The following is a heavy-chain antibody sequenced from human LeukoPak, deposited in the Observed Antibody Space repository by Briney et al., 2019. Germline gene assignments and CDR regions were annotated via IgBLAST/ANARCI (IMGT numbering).Heavy chain of an antibody. J-gene: IGHJ6*02. CDR1: GYTFTSYD. V-gene: IGHV1-8*01. CDR3: ARGPDYGSGSYYNFFFWDRNSYYYGMDV. D-gene: IGHD3-10*01. Sequence: ASVKVSCKASGYTFTSYDINWVRQATGQGLEWMGWMNPNSGNTGYAQKFQGRVTMTRNTSISTAYMELSSLRSEDTAVYYCARGPDYGSGSYYNFFFWDRNSYYYGMDVWGQGTTVTVSS. CDR2: MNPNSGNT.